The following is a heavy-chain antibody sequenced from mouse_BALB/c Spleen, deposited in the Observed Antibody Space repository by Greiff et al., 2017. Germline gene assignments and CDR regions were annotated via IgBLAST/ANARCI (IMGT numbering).Heavy chain of an antibody. CDR1: GYSITSDYA. J-gene: IGHJ2*01. Sequence: EVQGVESGPGLVKPSQSLSLTCTVTGYSITSDYAWNWIRQFPGNKLEWMGYISYSGSTSYNPSLKSRISITRDTSKNQFFLQLNSVTTEDTATYYCARGSNWVDYWGQGTTLTVSS. CDR3: ARGSNWVDY. CDR2: ISYSGST. V-gene: IGHV3-2*02. D-gene: IGHD4-1*01.